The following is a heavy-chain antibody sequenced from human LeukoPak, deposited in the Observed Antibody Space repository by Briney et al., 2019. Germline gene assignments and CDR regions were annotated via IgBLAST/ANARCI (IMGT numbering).Heavy chain of an antibody. CDR2: MFDRGSP. CDR3: ARRIQLCSYWHFDL. Sequence: SETLSLTCSVSGGSITGYSWGWVRQPPGKGLECIGYMFDRGSPNLHPSLQNRVSTSVDTSKNEFSLRLPSVTAADTAVYYCARRIQLCSYWHFDLWGRGSLVTVSP. V-gene: IGHV4-4*09. D-gene: IGHD2-2*01. J-gene: IGHJ2*01. CDR1: GGSITGYS.